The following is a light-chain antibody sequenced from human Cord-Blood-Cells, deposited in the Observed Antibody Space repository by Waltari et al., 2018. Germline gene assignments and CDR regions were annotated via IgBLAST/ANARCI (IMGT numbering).Light chain of an antibody. CDR2: AAS. CDR1: QGISSY. Sequence: AVRITQPPTSFSAATADRVTIICRASQGISSYLAWYQQQPGKAPKLLFYAASTLQSGVPSRFSGSGSGTHFTLTISCLQSEDFATYYCQQYYSYPRTVGQGTKVEIK. J-gene: IGKJ1*01. CDR3: QQYYSYPRT. V-gene: IGKV1-8*01.